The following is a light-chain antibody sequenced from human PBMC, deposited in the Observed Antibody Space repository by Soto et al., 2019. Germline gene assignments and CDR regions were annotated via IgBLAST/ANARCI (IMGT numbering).Light chain of an antibody. V-gene: IGLV2-8*01. CDR2: EVS. CDR3: SSYAGSNILYV. CDR1: SSDVGTYNY. Sequence: QSVLTQPPSASGSPGQSVTISCTGTSSDVGTYNYVSWYQQHPGKAPKLMIYEVSKRPSGVPDRFSGSKSGNTASLTVSGLQAEDEADYYCSSYAGSNILYVFGTGTKLTVL. J-gene: IGLJ1*01.